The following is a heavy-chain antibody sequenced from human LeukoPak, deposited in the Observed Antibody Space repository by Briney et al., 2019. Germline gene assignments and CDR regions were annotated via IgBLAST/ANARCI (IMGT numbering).Heavy chain of an antibody. D-gene: IGHD3-10*01. Sequence: ASVKVSCKASGYTFTGYYMHWGRQAPGQGLEWMGRINPNSGGTNYAQKFQGRVTMTRDTSISTAYMELSRLRSDDTAVYYCARSRRMVRGVIAYFDYWGQGTLVTVSS. CDR3: ARSRRMVRGVIAYFDY. CDR2: INPNSGGT. J-gene: IGHJ4*02. CDR1: GYTFTGYY. V-gene: IGHV1-2*06.